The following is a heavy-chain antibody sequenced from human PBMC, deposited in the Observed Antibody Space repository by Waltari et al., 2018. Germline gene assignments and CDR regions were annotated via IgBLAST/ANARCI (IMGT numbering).Heavy chain of an antibody. CDR3: AGGGGDYPRNWFDP. Sequence: HAHLQESGSGRVKPSETLSLTCTVSGGSITSDYWSWFRQSPGKGREWFAYNYDSGNTKHNPSLKSRVTISVDTSKNQFSLKLAYVTAADTAVYYCAGGGGDYPRNWFDPWGQGTLVTVSS. CDR1: GGSITSDY. D-gene: IGHD4-17*01. CDR2: NYDSGNT. V-gene: IGHV4-59*01. J-gene: IGHJ5*02.